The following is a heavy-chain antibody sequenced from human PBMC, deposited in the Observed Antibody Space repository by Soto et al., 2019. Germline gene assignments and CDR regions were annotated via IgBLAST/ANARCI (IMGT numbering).Heavy chain of an antibody. CDR3: ARGQLARYYYYGMDV. V-gene: IGHV1-2*02. D-gene: IGHD6-6*01. Sequence: GAAVKVSCKASGYTFTGYYMHWVRQAPGQGLEWMGWINPNSGGTNYAQKFQGQVTISADKSISTAYLQWSSLKASDTAMYYCARGQLARYYYYGMDVWGQGTTVTVSS. J-gene: IGHJ6*02. CDR2: INPNSGGT. CDR1: GYTFTGYY.